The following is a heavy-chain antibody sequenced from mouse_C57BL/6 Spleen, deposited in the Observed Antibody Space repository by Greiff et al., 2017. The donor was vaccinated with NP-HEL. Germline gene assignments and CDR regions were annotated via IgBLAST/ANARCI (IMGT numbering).Heavy chain of an antibody. CDR2: IWGDGST. Sequence: VNVVESGPGLVAPSQSLSITCTVSGFSLTSYGVSWVRQPPGKGLEWLGVIWGDGSTNYHSALISRLSISKDNSKSQVFLKLNSLQTDDTATYYCVYYSNYEGYFDVWGTGTTVTVSS. J-gene: IGHJ1*03. CDR1: GFSLTSYG. CDR3: VYYSNYEGYFDV. V-gene: IGHV2-3*01. D-gene: IGHD2-5*01.